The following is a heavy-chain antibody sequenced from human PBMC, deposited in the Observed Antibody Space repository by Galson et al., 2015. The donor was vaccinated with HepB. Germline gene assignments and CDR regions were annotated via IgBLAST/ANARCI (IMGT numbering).Heavy chain of an antibody. Sequence: SVKVSCKASGGTFSSYAISWVRQAPGQGLEWMGGIIPILGIANCAQKFQGRVTITADKSTSTAYMELSSLRSEDTAVYYCAGTYCTGGVCYGGSAEGHFDYWGQGTLVTVSS. CDR3: AGTYCTGGVCYGGSAEGHFDY. J-gene: IGHJ4*02. CDR1: GGTFSSYA. D-gene: IGHD2-8*02. V-gene: IGHV1-69*10. CDR2: IIPILGIA.